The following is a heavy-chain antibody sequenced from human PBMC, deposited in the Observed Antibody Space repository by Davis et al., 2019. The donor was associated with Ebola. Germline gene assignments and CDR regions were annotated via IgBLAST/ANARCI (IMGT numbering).Heavy chain of an antibody. CDR1: GFTFSIYS. V-gene: IGHV3-21*01. J-gene: IGHJ3*02. D-gene: IGHD3-3*01. Sequence: GESLKISCAASGFTFSIYSMNWVRQAPGKGLEWVSSISSSSSYIYYADSVKGRFTISRDNAKNSLYLQMNSLRAEDTAVYYCARVLLTGFGVVATFDIWGQGTMVTVSS. CDR3: ARVLLTGFGVVATFDI. CDR2: ISSSSSYI.